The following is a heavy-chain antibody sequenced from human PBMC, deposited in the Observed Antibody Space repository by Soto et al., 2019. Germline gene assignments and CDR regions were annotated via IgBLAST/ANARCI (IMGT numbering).Heavy chain of an antibody. V-gene: IGHV3-33*01. CDR3: ARYGYCSSTSCSPGYYYYMDV. D-gene: IGHD2-2*03. J-gene: IGHJ6*03. CDR1: GFTFSSYG. CDR2: IWYDGSNK. Sequence: QVQLVESGGGVVQPGRSLRLSCAASGFTFSSYGMHWVRQAPGKGLEWVAVIWYDGSNKYYADSVKGRFTISRDNSKNTLYLQMNSLRAEDTAVYYCARYGYCSSTSCSPGYYYYMDVWGKGTTVTVSS.